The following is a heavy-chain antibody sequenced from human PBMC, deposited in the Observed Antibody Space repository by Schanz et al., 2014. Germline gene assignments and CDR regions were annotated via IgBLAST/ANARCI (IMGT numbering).Heavy chain of an antibody. J-gene: IGHJ5*02. D-gene: IGHD3-10*01. V-gene: IGHV3-74*02. CDR3: ARPALWFGDNCFDP. Sequence: EVQLLESGGGLVQPGGSLRLSCAASGFTFSTSAMSWVRQVPGKGLVWVARINSVGSNTDYADSVTGRFTISRDNAKNTLYLQMNSLRAEDTAVYYCARPALWFGDNCFDPWGQGTLVTVSS. CDR1: GFTFSTSA. CDR2: INSVGSNT.